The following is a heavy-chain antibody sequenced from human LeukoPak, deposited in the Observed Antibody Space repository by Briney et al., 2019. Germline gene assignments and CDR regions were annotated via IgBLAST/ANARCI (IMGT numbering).Heavy chain of an antibody. J-gene: IGHJ4*02. CDR3: ARRQPPYLSGRGAFDR. D-gene: IGHD3-9*01. Sequence: SETLSLTCAVSGGSFNSDVYHWAWIRQSPGKGLEWIGDFRSGGRAFYNPSLESRISMSVDTSINQFSLVMTSVTAADTAIYFCARRQPPYLSGRGAFDRWGQGILVTVAS. V-gene: IGHV4-39*01. CDR1: GGSFNSDVYH. CDR2: FRSGGRA.